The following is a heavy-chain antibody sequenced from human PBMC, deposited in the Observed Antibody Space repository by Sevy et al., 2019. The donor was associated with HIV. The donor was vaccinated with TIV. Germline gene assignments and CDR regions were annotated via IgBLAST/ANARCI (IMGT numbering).Heavy chain of an antibody. J-gene: IGHJ6*02. CDR3: ARDIVVVPAAVVDYYYYGMDV. CDR1: GYTFTGYY. CDR2: LNPNSGGT. V-gene: IGHV1-2*02. Sequence: ASVKVSCKASGYTFTGYYMHWVRQAPGQGLEWMGWLNPNSGGTNYAQKFQGRVTMTRDTSISTAYMELSRLRPDDTAVYYCARDIVVVPAAVVDYYYYGMDVWGQGTTVTDSS. D-gene: IGHD2-2*01.